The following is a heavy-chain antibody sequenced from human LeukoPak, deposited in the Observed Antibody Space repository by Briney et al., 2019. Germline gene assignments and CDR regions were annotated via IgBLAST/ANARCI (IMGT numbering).Heavy chain of an antibody. Sequence: GGSLRLSCAAFGFTFSSYAMRWVRQAPGKGPEWVSAISGSGGSTYYADSVKGRFTISRDNSKNTLYLQMNSLRAEDTAVYYCAKERGSSSWYLYYFDYWGQGALVTVSS. V-gene: IGHV3-23*01. CDR3: AKERGSSSWYLYYFDY. J-gene: IGHJ4*02. D-gene: IGHD6-13*01. CDR2: ISGSGGST. CDR1: GFTFSSYA.